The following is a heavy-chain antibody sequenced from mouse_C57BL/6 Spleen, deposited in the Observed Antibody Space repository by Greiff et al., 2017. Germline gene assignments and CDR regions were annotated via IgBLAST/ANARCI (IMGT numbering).Heavy chain of an antibody. CDR2: IHPNSGST. Sequence: QVQLQQPGAELVKPGASVKLSCKASGYTFTSYWMHWVKQRPGQGLEWIGMIHPNSGSTNYNEKFKSKATLTVDKSSSTAYMQLSSLTSEDSAVYYGARDYYGSSPDWYFDVWGTGTTVTVSS. V-gene: IGHV1-64*01. CDR3: ARDYYGSSPDWYFDV. CDR1: GYTFTSYW. J-gene: IGHJ1*03. D-gene: IGHD1-1*01.